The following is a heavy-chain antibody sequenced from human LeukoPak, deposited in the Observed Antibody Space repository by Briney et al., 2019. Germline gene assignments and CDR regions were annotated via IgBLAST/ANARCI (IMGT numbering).Heavy chain of an antibody. V-gene: IGHV3-23*01. CDR3: ATDRVHPSNEPTNFHS. Sequence: GGSLRLSCAASGFTVSSNYMSWVRQAPGKGLEWVSAISGSGHNTYHADSVKGRFTISKDNSKNTLYLQMNSLRAGDTALYFCATDRVHPSNEPTNFHSWGQGTLVTVSS. CDR2: ISGSGHNT. CDR1: GFTVSSNY. J-gene: IGHJ4*02. D-gene: IGHD4-11*01.